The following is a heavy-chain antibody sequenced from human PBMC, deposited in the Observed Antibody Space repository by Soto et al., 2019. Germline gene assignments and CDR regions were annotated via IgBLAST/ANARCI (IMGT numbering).Heavy chain of an antibody. D-gene: IGHD3-3*01. V-gene: IGHV3-23*01. Sequence: GGSLRLSCAASGFTFSSYAMSWVRRAPGKGLEWVSAISGSGGSTYYADSVKGRFTISRDNSKNTLYLQMNSLRAEDTAVYYCAKDLPSFWSGYLGAFDIWGQGTMVTVSS. CDR2: ISGSGGST. CDR3: AKDLPSFWSGYLGAFDI. J-gene: IGHJ3*02. CDR1: GFTFSSYA.